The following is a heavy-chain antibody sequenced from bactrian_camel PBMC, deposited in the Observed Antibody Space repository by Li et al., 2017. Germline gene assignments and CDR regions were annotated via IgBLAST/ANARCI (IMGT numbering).Heavy chain of an antibody. CDR1: RSTSSFVY. CDR2: IDSSGIK. J-gene: IGHJ4*01. V-gene: IGHV3S53*01. CDR3: AADRYASAWYFFRASSHAY. Sequence: VQAGGSLSVSCTASRSTSSFVYMAWFRQAPGKEREGVAVIDSSGIKRYDNSVRGRFTISQDNNNHTSSLQMNNLKAEDTAIYYCAADRYASAWYFFRASSHAYWGQGTQVTVS. D-gene: IGHD6*01.